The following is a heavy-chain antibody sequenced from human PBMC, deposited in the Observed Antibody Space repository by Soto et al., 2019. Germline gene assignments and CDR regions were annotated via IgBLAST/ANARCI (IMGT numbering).Heavy chain of an antibody. CDR2: IWYDGSNK. Sequence: GGSLRLSCAASGFTFSSYGMHWVRQAPGKGLEWVAVIWYDGSNKYYADSVKGRFTISRDNSKNTLYLQMNSLRAEDTAVYYCASGEYCSGGSCYDYWGQGTLVTVSS. D-gene: IGHD2-15*01. V-gene: IGHV3-33*01. CDR3: ASGEYCSGGSCYDY. CDR1: GFTFSSYG. J-gene: IGHJ4*02.